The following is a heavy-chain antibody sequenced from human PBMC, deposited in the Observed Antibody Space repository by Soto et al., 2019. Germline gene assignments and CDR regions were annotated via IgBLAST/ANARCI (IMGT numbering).Heavy chain of an antibody. CDR1: GGSFSGYY. CDR3: ARVWVNYDYIWGSYRSLYYFDY. CDR2: INHSGST. J-gene: IGHJ4*02. D-gene: IGHD3-16*02. V-gene: IGHV4-34*01. Sequence: SETLSLTCAVYGGSFSGYYWSWIRQPPGKGLEWIGEINHSGSTNYNPSLKSRVTISVDTSKNQFSLKLSSVTAADTAVYYCARVWVNYDYIWGSYRSLYYFDYWGQGTLVTVSS.